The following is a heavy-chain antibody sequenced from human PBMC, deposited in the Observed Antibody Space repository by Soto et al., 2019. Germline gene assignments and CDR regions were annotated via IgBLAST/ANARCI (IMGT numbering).Heavy chain of an antibody. CDR3: AAHRRDGYNYFDY. D-gene: IGHD5-12*01. CDR2: IYHSGST. Sequence: SETLSLTCSVSGYSISSGYYWGWIRQPPGKGLEWIGSIYHSGSTYYDPSLKSRVTISVDTSKNQFSLKLSSVTAADTAVYYCAAHRRDGYNYFDYWGQGNLVTVSA. CDR1: GYSISSGYY. V-gene: IGHV4-38-2*01. J-gene: IGHJ4*02.